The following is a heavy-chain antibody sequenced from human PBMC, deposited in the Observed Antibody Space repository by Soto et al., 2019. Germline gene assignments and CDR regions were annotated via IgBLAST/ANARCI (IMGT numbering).Heavy chain of an antibody. V-gene: IGHV1-8*01. D-gene: IGHD5-18*01. Sequence: ASVKVSCKASGYTFTNYDITWVRQAAGQGLEWVGWVNPNSGYTAYAQKFVGRVTMTRNTPLRTAYMELSSLTSGDTAVYYCARSYSYGWNYCWDQGPLSFVSS. J-gene: IGHJ4*02. CDR2: VNPNSGYT. CDR1: GYTFTNYD. CDR3: ARSYSYGWNYC.